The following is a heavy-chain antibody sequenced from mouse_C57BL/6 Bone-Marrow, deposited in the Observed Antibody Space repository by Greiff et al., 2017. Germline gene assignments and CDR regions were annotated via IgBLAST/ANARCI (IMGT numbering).Heavy chain of an antibody. Sequence: QVQLQQPGAELVKPGASVKLSCKASGYTFTNYWMHWVKQRPGQGLEWIGMMHPKGGSPDYNEKFKSEATLSVDKSSRTAYMELSSLTSEDSAVYYCASSYDNDDYTMDYWGQGTSVTVSS. V-gene: IGHV1-64*01. CDR3: ASSYDNDDYTMDY. D-gene: IGHD2-4*01. J-gene: IGHJ4*01. CDR1: GYTFTNYW. CDR2: MHPKGGSP.